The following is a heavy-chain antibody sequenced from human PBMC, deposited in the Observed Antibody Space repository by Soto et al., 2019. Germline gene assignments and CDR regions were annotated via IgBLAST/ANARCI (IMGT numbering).Heavy chain of an antibody. Sequence: QVQWVQSGAVVKKPGSSVEVSCKASGGTFNGYGISWVRQAPGQGLEWMGGTVPVFDTSKYAPRFQGRVTITAEKSTSTAYMERSSVTSEETAIYFCARGVSNAGAYYTGQSANELWGQGTLVIVSS. CDR3: ARGVSNAGAYYTGQSANEL. CDR1: GGTFNGYG. V-gene: IGHV1-69*06. CDR2: TVPVFDTS. J-gene: IGHJ3*01. D-gene: IGHD3-10*01.